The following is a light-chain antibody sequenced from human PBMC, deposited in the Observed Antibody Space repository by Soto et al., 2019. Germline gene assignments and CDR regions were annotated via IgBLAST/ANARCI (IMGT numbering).Light chain of an antibody. CDR1: QSISSW. V-gene: IGKV1-5*03. J-gene: IGKJ1*01. CDR3: QQYYSYPWT. Sequence: DIQMTQSPSTLSASVGDRVTITCRASQSISSWLAWYQQKPGKAPKGLIYKASTLESGAPSRFSGSGSGTEFTLTISSLQPDDFATYHCQQYYSYPWTFGQGTKVDIK. CDR2: KAS.